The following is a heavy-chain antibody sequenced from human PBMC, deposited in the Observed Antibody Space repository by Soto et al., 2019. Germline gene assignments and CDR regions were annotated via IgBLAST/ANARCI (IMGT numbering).Heavy chain of an antibody. CDR2: ISGSGGGT. D-gene: IGHD1-26*01. Sequence: LRLSCAASGFTFSSYVMTWVRQAPGKGLEWVSGISGSGGGTYYADSVKGRFTMSRDNSKSTLYLQMNSLRAEDTAVYYCAKVSLGATTITDYYYYGMDVWGQGXTVTVSS. V-gene: IGHV3-23*01. J-gene: IGHJ6*02. CDR3: AKVSLGATTITDYYYYGMDV. CDR1: GFTFSSYV.